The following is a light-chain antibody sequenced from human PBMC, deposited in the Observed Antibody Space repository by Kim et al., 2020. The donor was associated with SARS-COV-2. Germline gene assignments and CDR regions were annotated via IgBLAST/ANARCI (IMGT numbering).Light chain of an antibody. CDR1: GSSIGRIT. V-gene: IGLV1-44*01. Sequence: QRVTISCARRGSSIGRITVNWYQQLPGRAPEVLISKNDQRPSGVPNRFSGFKSGTSASLAISGLQTEDEADYYCEAWDASLDVVVFGGGTQLTVL. J-gene: IGLJ2*01. CDR3: EAWDASLDVVV. CDR2: KND.